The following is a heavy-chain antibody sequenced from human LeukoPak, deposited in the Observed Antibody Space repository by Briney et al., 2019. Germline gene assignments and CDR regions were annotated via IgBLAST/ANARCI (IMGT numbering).Heavy chain of an antibody. D-gene: IGHD3-9*01. Sequence: GGSLRLSCVASGFTFSSHWMSWIRQAPGKGLEWVANIKQDGSEKYYVDSVKGRFTISRDNARNSLYLQMNSLRAEDTAVYYCARGTGFIIKDWGQGTLSPSPQ. J-gene: IGHJ4*02. V-gene: IGHV3-7*03. CDR2: IKQDGSEK. CDR3: ARGTGFIIKD. CDR1: GFTFSSHW.